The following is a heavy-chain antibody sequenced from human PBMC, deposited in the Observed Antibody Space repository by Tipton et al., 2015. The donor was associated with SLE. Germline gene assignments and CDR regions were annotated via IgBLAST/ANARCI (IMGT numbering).Heavy chain of an antibody. CDR3: ARGSIAVAGYYYGMDV. J-gene: IGHJ6*02. V-gene: IGHV4-38-2*01. CDR2: IYHSGST. D-gene: IGHD6-19*01. CDR1: GFTFSSYA. Sequence: LRLSCAASGFTFSSYAMSWVRQAPGKGLEWIGSIYHSGSTYYNPSLKSRVTISVDTSKNQFSLKLSSVTAADTAVYYCARGSIAVAGYYYGMDVWGQGTTVTVSS.